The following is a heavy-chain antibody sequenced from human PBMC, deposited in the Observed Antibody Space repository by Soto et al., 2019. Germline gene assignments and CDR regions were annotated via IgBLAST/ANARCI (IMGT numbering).Heavy chain of an antibody. CDR2: ISGSGGST. Sequence: GGSLRLSCAASGFTFSSYAMSWVRQAPGKGLEWVSAISGSGGSTYYADSVKGRFTISRDNSKNTLYLQMNSLRAEDTAVYYCAKIRGDLYCSGGSCYSWSPHMDVWGKGTTVTVSS. D-gene: IGHD2-15*01. J-gene: IGHJ6*03. V-gene: IGHV3-23*01. CDR1: GFTFSSYA. CDR3: AKIRGDLYCSGGSCYSWSPHMDV.